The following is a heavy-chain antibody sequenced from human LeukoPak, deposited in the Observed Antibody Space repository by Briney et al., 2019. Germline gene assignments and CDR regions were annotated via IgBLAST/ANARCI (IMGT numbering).Heavy chain of an antibody. V-gene: IGHV1-8*01. J-gene: IGHJ6*02. Sequence: VASVKVSCKASGYTFTSYDINWVRQATGQGLEWMGWMNPNSGNTGYAQKFQGRVTMTRNTSISTAYMELSSLRSEDTAVYYCARGDPLPFYYYYYGMDVWGQGTTVTVSS. D-gene: IGHD1-26*01. CDR2: MNPNSGNT. CDR1: GYTFTSYD. CDR3: ARGDPLPFYYYYYGMDV.